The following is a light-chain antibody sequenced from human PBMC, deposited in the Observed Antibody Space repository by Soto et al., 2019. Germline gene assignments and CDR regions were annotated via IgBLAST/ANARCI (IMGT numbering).Light chain of an antibody. J-gene: IGKJ1*01. CDR1: QSLSSNY. CDR2: GIS. CDR3: HHYET. V-gene: IGKV3-20*01. Sequence: VLTQSPCTLSLSPGEGATLSCRASQSLSSNYLAWYHQKPGQAPRLLISGISRRAAGIPDRFSGSGSGTEFTLTISRLEPEDFTVYYCHHYETFGQGTKVDIK.